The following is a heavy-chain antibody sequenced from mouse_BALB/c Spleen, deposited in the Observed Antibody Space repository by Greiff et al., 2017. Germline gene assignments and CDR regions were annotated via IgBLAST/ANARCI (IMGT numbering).Heavy chain of an antibody. CDR3: ARKGFYYYFDH. V-gene: IGHV1-14*01. Sequence: VQLKESGPELVKPGASVKMSCKASGYTFTSYVMHWVKQKPGQGLELIGYINPYNDGTKYNEKFKGKATLTSDKSSSTAYMELSSLTSEDSAVYYCARKGFYYYFDHWGQGTTLTVSS. CDR2: INPYNDGT. D-gene: IGHD1-1*01. CDR1: GYTFTSYV. J-gene: IGHJ2*01.